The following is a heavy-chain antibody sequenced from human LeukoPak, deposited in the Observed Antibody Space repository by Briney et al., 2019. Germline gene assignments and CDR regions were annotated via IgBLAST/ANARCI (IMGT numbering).Heavy chain of an antibody. Sequence: SETLSLTCTVSGYSISSGYYWGWIRQPPGKGLEWIESIYHSGSTYYNPSLKSRVTISVDTSKNQFSLKLSSVTAADTAVYYCARHFGTGIAVAPYFQHWGQGTLVTVSS. CDR2: IYHSGST. CDR1: GYSISSGYY. J-gene: IGHJ1*01. D-gene: IGHD6-19*01. V-gene: IGHV4-38-2*02. CDR3: ARHFGTGIAVAPYFQH.